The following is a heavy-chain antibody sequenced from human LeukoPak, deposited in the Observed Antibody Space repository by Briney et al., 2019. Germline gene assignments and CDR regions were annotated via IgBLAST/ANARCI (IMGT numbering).Heavy chain of an antibody. CDR2: ISGDGNTT. D-gene: IGHD3-22*01. V-gene: IGHV3-74*01. Sequence: GGSLRLSCAASGFTFSSYWMHWVRQAPGKGLVWVSLISGDGNTTNYADSVKGRFTISRDNAKNTLSLQMNSLRAEDTAVYYCAKRSKGGDSTGYYYYLDLWGRGTLVTVSS. CDR3: AKRSKGGDSTGYYYYLDL. J-gene: IGHJ2*01. CDR1: GFTFSSYW.